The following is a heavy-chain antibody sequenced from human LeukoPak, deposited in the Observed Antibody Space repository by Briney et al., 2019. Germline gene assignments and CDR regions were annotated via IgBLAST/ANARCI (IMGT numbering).Heavy chain of an antibody. CDR1: GFTFSSYA. CDR2: ISGSGGST. D-gene: IGHD3-10*01. Sequence: GGSLRLSCAASGFTFSSYAMSWVRQAPGKGLEWVSAISGSGGSTYYADSVKGRFTISRDNSKNTLYLQMNSLRAEGTAVYYCAKDLGYYGSGSSAFDYWGQGTLVTVSS. V-gene: IGHV3-23*01. J-gene: IGHJ4*02. CDR3: AKDLGYYGSGSSAFDY.